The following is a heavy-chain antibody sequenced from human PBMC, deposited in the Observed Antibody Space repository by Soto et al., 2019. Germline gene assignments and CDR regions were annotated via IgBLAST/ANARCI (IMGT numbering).Heavy chain of an antibody. J-gene: IGHJ4*02. CDR2: LDYEEGER. V-gene: IGHV1-24*01. CDR1: GNTLSGLP. CDR3: AAGVTTFDY. D-gene: IGHD4-17*01. Sequence: ASVKVSCKVSGNTLSGLPMHWVRQAPGKGLEWVGSLDYEEGERNFAHRCQGRVTVTEDTSTDTAYMDLSSLKSEDTAVYYCAAGVTTFDYWGQGTLVTVSS.